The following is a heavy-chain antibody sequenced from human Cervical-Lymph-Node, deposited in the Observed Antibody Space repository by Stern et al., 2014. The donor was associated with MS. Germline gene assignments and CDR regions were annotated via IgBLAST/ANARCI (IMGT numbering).Heavy chain of an antibody. D-gene: IGHD2-8*01. V-gene: IGHV1-3*01. Sequence: VQLVQSGAEVKKPGASVKVSCKASGYTSTSYAMHWVRQAPGQSLEWMGWISAGNSNTVYSQKFQGRVTITRDTSASTAYMELSNLRSEDTAVYYCARDKLYAAVDWGQGTLVTVSS. CDR1: GYTSTSYA. CDR3: ARDKLYAAVD. J-gene: IGHJ4*02. CDR2: ISAGNSNT.